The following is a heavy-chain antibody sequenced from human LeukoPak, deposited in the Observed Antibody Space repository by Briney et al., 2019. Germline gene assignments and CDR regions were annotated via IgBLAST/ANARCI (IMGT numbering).Heavy chain of an antibody. CDR2: INPNSGGT. V-gene: IGHV1-2*02. CDR3: ARIVTGGYDYVWGSYRPNYFDY. Sequence: GASVKVSCKASGYTFNRNAINWVRQAPGQGLEWMGWINPNSGGTNYAQKFQGRVTMTRDTSISTAYMELSRLRSDDTAVYYCARIVTGGYDYVWGSYRPNYFDYWGQGTLVTVSS. D-gene: IGHD3-16*02. CDR1: GYTFNRNA. J-gene: IGHJ4*02.